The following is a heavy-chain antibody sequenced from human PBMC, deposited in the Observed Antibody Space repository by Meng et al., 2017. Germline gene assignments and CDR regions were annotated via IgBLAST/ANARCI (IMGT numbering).Heavy chain of an antibody. J-gene: IGHJ5*02. Sequence: QVEVGQSGGEVKEAGASVKGSCKASGGTFSSYAISWVRQAPGQGLEWMGGIIPIFGTANYAQKFQGRVTITADKSTSTAYMELSSLRSEDTAVYYCASLTGWFDPWGQGTLVTVSS. CDR3: ASLTGWFDP. CDR1: GGTFSSYA. CDR2: IIPIFGTA. V-gene: IGHV1-69*06. D-gene: IGHD3-10*01.